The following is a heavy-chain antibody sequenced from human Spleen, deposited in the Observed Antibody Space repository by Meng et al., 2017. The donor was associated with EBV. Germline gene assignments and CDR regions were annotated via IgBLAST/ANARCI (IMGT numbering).Heavy chain of an antibody. J-gene: IGHJ4*02. D-gene: IGHD3-16*01. CDR2: TYYRSKSYN. CDR1: GDSISSNNAA. Sequence: QIQLQQSGPGLVNSSQTLSVTCAISGDSISSNNAAWNWIRQSPSRGLEWLGRTYYRSKSYNDYAVSVKSRITVNLDTSKNQFSLHLNSVTPEDTAVYYCAYFGDLPPLWWGQGTLVTVSS. CDR3: AYFGDLPPLW. V-gene: IGHV6-1*01.